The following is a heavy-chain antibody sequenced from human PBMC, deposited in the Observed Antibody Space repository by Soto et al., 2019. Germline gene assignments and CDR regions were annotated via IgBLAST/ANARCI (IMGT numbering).Heavy chain of an antibody. J-gene: IGHJ4*02. V-gene: IGHV3-7*01. Sequence: EVQLVESGGGLVQPGGSLSLSCAASGFTFSNYWMTWVRQAPGKGLEWVADINQDGNEKYYVDSVKGRFTISRDNAKNSLYLSMNNLRVEDTAIYYCACALYSSSSGMAPYWGQGTLVIVSS. CDR2: INQDGNEK. CDR3: ACALYSSSSGMAPY. CDR1: GFTFSNYW. D-gene: IGHD6-6*01.